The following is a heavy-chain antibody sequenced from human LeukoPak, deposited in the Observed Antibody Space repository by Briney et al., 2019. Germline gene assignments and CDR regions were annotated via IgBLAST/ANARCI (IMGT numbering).Heavy chain of an antibody. CDR1: GYSVSSNTVT. CDR2: TYYRSKWIN. V-gene: IGHV6-1*01. CDR3: TRGTPKNWFDP. J-gene: IGHJ5*02. Sequence: SQTLSLTCAISGYSVSSNTVTWNWIRQSPSRGLEWLGRTYYRSKWINDYAESVKSRITINPDTSKNLFSLQLNSVTPEDTAVYHCTRGTPKNWFDPWGQGTLVTVSS.